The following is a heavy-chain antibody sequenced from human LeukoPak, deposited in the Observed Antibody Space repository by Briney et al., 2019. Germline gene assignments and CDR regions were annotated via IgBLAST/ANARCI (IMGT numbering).Heavy chain of an antibody. V-gene: IGHV1-46*01. CDR1: GYTFTSYY. J-gene: IGHJ4*02. CDR3: ARARGSAYYYDSSGYYLFDY. D-gene: IGHD3-22*01. CDR2: INPSGGST. Sequence: ASVKVSCKASGYTFTSYYMHWVRQAPGQGLEWMGIINPSGGSTSYAQKFQGRVTMTTDTSTSTAYMELRSLRSDDTAVYYCARARGSAYYYDSSGYYLFDYWGQGTLVTVSS.